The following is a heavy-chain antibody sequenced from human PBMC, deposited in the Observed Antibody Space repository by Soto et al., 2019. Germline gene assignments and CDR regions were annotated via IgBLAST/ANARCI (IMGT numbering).Heavy chain of an antibody. J-gene: IGHJ5*02. CDR3: AKEDGDGSSFDP. V-gene: IGHV3-23*01. CDR2: ISGSGGNT. CDR1: GFTFSIYA. Sequence: GGSLRLSCAASGFTFSIYAMSWVRQAPGKGPEWVSAISGSGGNTYYADSVKGRFTISRDNSKNALYLQMNSLRAEDTAVYYCAKEDGDGSSFDPWGQGTLVTVSS. D-gene: IGHD1-26*01.